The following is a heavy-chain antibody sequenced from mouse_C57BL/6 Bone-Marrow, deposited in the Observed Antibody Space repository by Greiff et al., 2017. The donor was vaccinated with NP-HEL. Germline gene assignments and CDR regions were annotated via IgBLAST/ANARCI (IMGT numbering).Heavy chain of an antibody. CDR1: GFTFSDYG. CDR3: ARQREARYYGRRGYFDV. Sequence: EVMLVESGGGLVQPGGSLKLSCAASGFTFSDYGMAWVRQAPRKGPEWVAFISNLAYSIYYADTVTGRFTISRENAKNTLYLEMSSLRSEDTAMYYCARQREARYYGRRGYFDVWGTGTTVTVSS. V-gene: IGHV5-15*04. CDR2: ISNLAYSI. J-gene: IGHJ1*03. D-gene: IGHD1-1*01.